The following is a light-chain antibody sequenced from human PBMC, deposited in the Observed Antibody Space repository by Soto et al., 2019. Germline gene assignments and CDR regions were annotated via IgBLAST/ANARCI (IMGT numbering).Light chain of an antibody. V-gene: IGKV3-20*01. CDR3: QQYGSSPPYT. CDR1: QSVSNNY. J-gene: IGKJ2*01. CDR2: GSS. Sequence: EVVLTQSPGTLSLSPGERATLSCRASQSVSNNYLAWYQQKPGQPPKLLIFGSSDRATGIPDRFSGSGSGTDFTLTISSLESEDFAVYFCQQYGSSPPYTFGQGTKLEIK.